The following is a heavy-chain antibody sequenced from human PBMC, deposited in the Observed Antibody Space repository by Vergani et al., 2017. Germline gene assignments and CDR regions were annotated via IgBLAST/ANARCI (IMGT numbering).Heavy chain of an antibody. J-gene: IGHJ3*02. CDR2: IYHSGST. Sequence: QLQLQESGSGLVKPSQTLSLTCAVSGGSISSGGYSWSWIRQPPGKGLEWIGYIYHSGSTYYNPSLKSRVTISVDRSKNQFSLKLSSVTAADTAVYYCAREPRLGDYPDAFDIWGQGTMVTVSS. CDR1: GGSISSGGYS. CDR3: AREPRLGDYPDAFDI. V-gene: IGHV4-30-2*01. D-gene: IGHD4-17*01.